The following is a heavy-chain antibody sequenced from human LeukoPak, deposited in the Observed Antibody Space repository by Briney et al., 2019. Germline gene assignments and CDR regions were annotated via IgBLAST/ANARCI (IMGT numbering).Heavy chain of an antibody. V-gene: IGHV4-34*01. J-gene: IGHJ6*02. CDR3: ARRIVGATSGMDV. Sequence: SETLSLTCAVYGGSFSGYYWSWIRLPPGKGLEWIGEINHSGSTNYNPSLKSRVTISVDTSKNQFSLKLSSVTAADTAVYYCARRIVGATSGMDVWGQGTTVTVSS. D-gene: IGHD1-26*01. CDR2: INHSGST. CDR1: GGSFSGYY.